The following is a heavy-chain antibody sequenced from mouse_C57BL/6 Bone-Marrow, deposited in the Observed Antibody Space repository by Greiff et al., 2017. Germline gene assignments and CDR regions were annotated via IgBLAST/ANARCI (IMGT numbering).Heavy chain of an antibody. V-gene: IGHV14-1*01. CDR1: GFNIKDYY. D-gene: IGHD3-2*02. CDR2: IDPEDGDT. CDR3: TRQRRPYPWYFDY. J-gene: IGHJ2*01. Sequence: VQLQQSGAELVRPGASVKLSCTASGFNIKDYYMHWVKQRPEQGLEWIGRIDPEDGDTEYAPKFQGKATMTADTSSNTAYLQLSSLTSEDTAVYYCTRQRRPYPWYFDYWGQGTTLTVSS.